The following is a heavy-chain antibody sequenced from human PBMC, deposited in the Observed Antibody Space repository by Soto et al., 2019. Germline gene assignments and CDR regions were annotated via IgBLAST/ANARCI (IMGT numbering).Heavy chain of an antibody. V-gene: IGHV1-8*01. CDR1: GYSFSKYD. CDR3: AREGGGATPTGLDP. D-gene: IGHD1-1*01. CDR2: MNPNTGNT. Sequence: QVQLVQSGAEVKKPGASVKVSCKASGYSFSKYDINWVRQVAGQGLEWLGRMNPNTGNTRYAQKIQGRLTMTRNTSISIAYMELSSLISADPAVYYCAREGGGATPTGLDPLGQGTLVIVSS. J-gene: IGHJ5*02.